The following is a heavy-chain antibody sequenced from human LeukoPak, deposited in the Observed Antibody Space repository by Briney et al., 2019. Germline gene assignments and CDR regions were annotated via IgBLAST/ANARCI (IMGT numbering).Heavy chain of an antibody. CDR1: GFIFSEYY. J-gene: IGHJ6*02. Sequence: PGGSLRLSCAASGFIFSEYYMSWIRQAPGKGLEWISYINSGTSTIYYADSVRGRFTISRDNAKNSLYLQMNSLRAEDTAVYYCARDVPLYDTAMVTGAYYYYYGMDVWGQGTTVTVSS. CDR2: INSGTSTI. V-gene: IGHV3-11*04. CDR3: ARDVPLYDTAMVTGAYYYYYGMDV. D-gene: IGHD5-18*01.